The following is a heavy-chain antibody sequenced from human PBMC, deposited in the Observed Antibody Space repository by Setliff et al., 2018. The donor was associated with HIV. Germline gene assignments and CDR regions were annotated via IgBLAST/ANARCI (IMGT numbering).Heavy chain of an antibody. D-gene: IGHD6-19*01. Sequence: SVKVSCKASGGTFSSFGINWIRQAPGQGLEWMGGIIPVFGKVEYEQRFQGRVKITADESTSTAYMEMSSLRSEDMAIYYCARSDSGWPHYQYHHMDVWGKGTMVTVSS. V-gene: IGHV1-69*13. CDR1: GGTFSSFG. CDR2: IIPVFGKV. J-gene: IGHJ6*04. CDR3: ARSDSGWPHYQYHHMDV.